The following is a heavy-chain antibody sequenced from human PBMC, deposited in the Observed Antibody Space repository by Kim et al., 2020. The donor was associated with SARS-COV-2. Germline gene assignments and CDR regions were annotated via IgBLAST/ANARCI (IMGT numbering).Heavy chain of an antibody. V-gene: IGHV3-64*01. Sequence: GGSLRLSCAASGFTFSSYAMHWVRQAPGKGLEYVSAISSNGGSTYYANSVKGRFTISRDNSKNTLYLQMGSLRAEDMAVYYCARGQRVYSDILIGYYDP. J-gene: IGHJ5*02. D-gene: IGHD3-9*01. CDR2: ISSNGGST. CDR3: ARGQRVYSDILIGYYDP. CDR1: GFTFSSYA.